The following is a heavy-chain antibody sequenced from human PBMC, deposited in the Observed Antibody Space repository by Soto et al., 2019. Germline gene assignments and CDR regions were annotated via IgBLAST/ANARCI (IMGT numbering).Heavy chain of an antibody. V-gene: IGHV1-18*01. J-gene: IGHJ6*04. Sequence: ASVKVSCKASGHTFTSYGISWVRQAPGQGLEWMGWISAYNGNTNYAQKLQGRVTMTTDTSTSTAYMELRSLRSDDTAVYYCARDLRGGGNYYYYVMDVWGKGTTVTVSS. CDR1: GHTFTSYG. CDR2: ISAYNGNT. CDR3: ARDLRGGGNYYYYVMDV. D-gene: IGHD3-16*01.